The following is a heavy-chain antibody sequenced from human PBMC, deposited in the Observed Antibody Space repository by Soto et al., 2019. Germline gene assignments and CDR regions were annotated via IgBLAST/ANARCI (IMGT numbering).Heavy chain of an antibody. CDR2: IYHSGST. D-gene: IGHD3-10*01. J-gene: IGHJ5*02. CDR1: GGSISSSNW. V-gene: IGHV4-4*02. CDR3: ARGQGTRENWFDP. Sequence: SETLSLTCTVSGGSISSSNWWSWVRQPPGKGLEWIGEIYHSGSTNYNPSLKSRVTISVDKSKNQFSLKLSSVTAADTAVYYCARGQGTRENWFDPWGQGTLVTVSS.